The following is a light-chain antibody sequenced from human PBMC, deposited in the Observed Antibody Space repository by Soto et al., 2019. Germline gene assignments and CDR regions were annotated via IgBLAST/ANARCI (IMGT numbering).Light chain of an antibody. Sequence: EIVLTQSPATLSLSPGERATLSCSASQGFDNYLAWYQQKPGQTPRLIMYDASNRTTGIPARFSGSGSGTDFTLTISSLEPADVAVYYCQYRSNWLWTFGQGTKVEIK. CDR2: DAS. V-gene: IGKV3-11*01. CDR1: QGFDNY. J-gene: IGKJ1*01. CDR3: QYRSNWLWT.